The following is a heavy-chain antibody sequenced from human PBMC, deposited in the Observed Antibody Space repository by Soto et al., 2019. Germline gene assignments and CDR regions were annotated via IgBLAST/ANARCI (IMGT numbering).Heavy chain of an antibody. V-gene: IGHV4-59*02. D-gene: IGHD1-26*01. Sequence: QVQLQESGPGQVKPSETLSLTCTISGGSVSVYYWSWIRQSTGQGLEWIGYIYASWSPYYNPSLRSRVTISADTSKNQISLKLTSPTAADTAVYYCARGVGSSPPQYWGRGTLVTVSS. CDR3: ARGVGSSPPQY. CDR2: IYASWSP. CDR1: GGSVSVYY. J-gene: IGHJ4*02.